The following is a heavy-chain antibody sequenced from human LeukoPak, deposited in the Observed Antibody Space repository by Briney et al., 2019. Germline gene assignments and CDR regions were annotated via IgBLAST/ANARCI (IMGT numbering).Heavy chain of an antibody. D-gene: IGHD2-15*01. CDR1: GYTFTGYY. CDR2: INPNSGGT. J-gene: IGHJ6*04. Sequence: VASVKVSCKASGYTFTGYYMHWVRQAPGQGLEWMGWINPNSGGTNYAQEFQDRVTVTTDTSTSTAYMELRSLRSDDTAVYYCARDCRGTCYSEYFLDVWGTGTTVTISS. V-gene: IGHV1-2*02. CDR3: ARDCRGTCYSEYFLDV.